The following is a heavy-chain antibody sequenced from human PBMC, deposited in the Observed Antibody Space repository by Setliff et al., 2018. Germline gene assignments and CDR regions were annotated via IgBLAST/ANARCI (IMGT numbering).Heavy chain of an antibody. CDR2: IYTSWST. CDR3: ARVSGFLYVDV. Sequence: KPSETLSLTCNVSGGSISSRTYYWSWIRQPAGKGLEWIGHIYTSWSTNYNPSLNSRVTMSVDTTKNQFSLKLTSVTAADTAVYYCARVSGFLYVDVWGKGTTVTVSS. D-gene: IGHD3-3*01. V-gene: IGHV4-61*09. CDR1: GGSISSRTYY. J-gene: IGHJ6*03.